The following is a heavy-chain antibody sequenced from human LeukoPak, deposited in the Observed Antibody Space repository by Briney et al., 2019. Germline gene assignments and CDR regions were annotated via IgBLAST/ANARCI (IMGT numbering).Heavy chain of an antibody. CDR2: IKQDGSQK. D-gene: IGHD3-22*01. V-gene: IGHV3-7*01. Sequence: GGSLRLSCAASGFTFSSYWMNWVRQAPGKGLEWVANIKQDGSQKYYVDSVKGRFTISRDNAKNSLYLQMHSLRAEDTAVYYCARGDTGGYYYSEFWGQGTLVTVSS. CDR1: GFTFSSYW. CDR3: ARGDTGGYYYSEF. J-gene: IGHJ4*02.